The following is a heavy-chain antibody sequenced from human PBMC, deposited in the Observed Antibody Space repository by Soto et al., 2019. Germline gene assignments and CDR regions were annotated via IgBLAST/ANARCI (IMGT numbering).Heavy chain of an antibody. D-gene: IGHD2-2*01. V-gene: IGHV3-48*02. CDR2: ISSSSSTI. Sequence: PGGSLRLSCAASGFTFSSYSMNWVRQAPGKGLEWVSYISSSSSTIYYADSVKGRFTISRDNAKNSLYLQMNSLRDEDTAVYYCARDTRTREYYYGMDVWGQGTTVTVSS. J-gene: IGHJ6*02. CDR3: ARDTRTREYYYGMDV. CDR1: GFTFSSYS.